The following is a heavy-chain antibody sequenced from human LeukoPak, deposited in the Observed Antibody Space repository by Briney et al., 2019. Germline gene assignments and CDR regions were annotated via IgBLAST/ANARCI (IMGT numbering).Heavy chain of an antibody. CDR2: FHNSGTS. CDR3: TRGAGWLIDY. D-gene: IGHD3-16*01. J-gene: IGHJ4*02. V-gene: IGHV4-59*01. Sequence: PSETLSLTCTVSDDSISDYYRGWIRQPPGKGLELIGYFHNSGTSTYNPSLKSRVTISADTSKNQFSLKLNSLTTADTAVYYCTRGAGWLIDYWGQGILVTVSS. CDR1: DDSISDYY.